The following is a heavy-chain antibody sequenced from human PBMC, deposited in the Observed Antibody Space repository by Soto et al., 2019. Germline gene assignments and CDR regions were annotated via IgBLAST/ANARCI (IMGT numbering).Heavy chain of an antibody. CDR1: GFTFSSYG. Sequence: GGSLRLSCAASGFTFSSYGMHWVRQAPGKGLEWVAVIWYDGSNKYYADSVKGRFTISRDNSKNTLYLQMNSLRAEDTAVYYCARDSSWVAGTYFDYWGQGTLVTVSS. CDR2: IWYDGSNK. CDR3: ARDSSWVAGTYFDY. D-gene: IGHD6-19*01. J-gene: IGHJ4*02. V-gene: IGHV3-33*01.